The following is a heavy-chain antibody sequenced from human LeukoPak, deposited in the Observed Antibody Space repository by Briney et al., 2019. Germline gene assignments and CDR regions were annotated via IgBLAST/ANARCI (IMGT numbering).Heavy chain of an antibody. Sequence: SETLSLTCTVSGGSISSYYWSWIRQPDGKGLEWIGRVYIGGTTNVNPSLESRLSMSLDTSKNQISLRLNSVTVADTAVYYCARRFIDSRYSGDCFDIWGQGTKVTVSS. CDR1: GGSISSYY. J-gene: IGHJ3*02. CDR2: VYIGGTT. D-gene: IGHD2-21*01. V-gene: IGHV4-4*07. CDR3: ARRFIDSRYSGDCFDI.